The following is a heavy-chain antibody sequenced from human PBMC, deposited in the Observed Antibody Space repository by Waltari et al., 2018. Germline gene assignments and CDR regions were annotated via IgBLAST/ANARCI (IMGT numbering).Heavy chain of an antibody. CDR1: GGSFSGYY. D-gene: IGHD6-6*01. J-gene: IGHJ1*01. CDR3: ARGDIAARLQD. V-gene: IGHV4-34*01. Sequence: QVQLHQWGAGLLKPSETLSLTCAVYGGSFSGYYCRWIRQPPGKGLEWIGEINLSGSTNYNPSLKSRVTISLDTSKSQFSLKLSSVTAADTAVYYCARGDIAARLQDWGQGTLVTVSS. CDR2: INLSGST.